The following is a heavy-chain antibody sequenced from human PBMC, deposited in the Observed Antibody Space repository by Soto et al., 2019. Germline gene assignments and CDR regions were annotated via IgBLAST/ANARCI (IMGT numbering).Heavy chain of an antibody. V-gene: IGHV1-69*08. J-gene: IGHJ6*02. CDR2: IIPILGET. Sequence: QVQLVQSGAEVKKPGSSVRVSCKASGTIFSSYTLSWVRQAPGQGLEWMGRIIPILGETNSAQKFQDRVTLTADKSPNTAYMELNSRGWEDTAVYYCARGLGGRMDDWGQGTTVTVSS. CDR1: GTIFSSYT. D-gene: IGHD3-16*01. CDR3: ARGLGGRMDD.